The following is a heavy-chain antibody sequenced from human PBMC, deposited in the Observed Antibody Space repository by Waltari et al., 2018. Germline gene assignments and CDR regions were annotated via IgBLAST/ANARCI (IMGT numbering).Heavy chain of an antibody. CDR1: GGSISSGSYY. V-gene: IGHV4-61*09. CDR3: ARGWQRGGFDY. D-gene: IGHD6-25*01. Sequence: QVQLQESGPGLVKPSQTLSLTCTVSGGSISSGSYYWSWIRQPAGKGLEWIGYIYTSGSTNYNPSLKSRVTISVDTSKNQFSLKLSSVTAADTAVYYCARGWQRGGFDYWGQGTLVIVSS. CDR2: IYTSGST. J-gene: IGHJ4*02.